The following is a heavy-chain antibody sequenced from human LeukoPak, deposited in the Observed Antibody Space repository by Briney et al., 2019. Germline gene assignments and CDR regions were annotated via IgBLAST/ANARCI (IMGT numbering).Heavy chain of an antibody. V-gene: IGHV3-74*01. CDR2: ISSDGRST. Sequence: PGGSLRLSCGASGFTFSSYWMHWVRQAPGKGLVWVSGISSDGRSTIYADSVKGRFSISRDNAKNTLYLQMNSLRVEDTAVYYCARDVLRRGQGILVTVSS. J-gene: IGHJ4*02. CDR3: ARDVLR. CDR1: GFTFSSYW.